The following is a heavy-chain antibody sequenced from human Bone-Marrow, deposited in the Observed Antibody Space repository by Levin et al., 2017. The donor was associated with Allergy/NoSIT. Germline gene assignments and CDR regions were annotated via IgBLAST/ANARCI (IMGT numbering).Heavy chain of an antibody. V-gene: IGHV3-30*03. D-gene: IGHD6-19*01. J-gene: IGHJ4*02. CDR2: ISYDGSNK. Sequence: GGSLRLSCAASGFTFSSYGMHWVRQAPGKGLEWVAVISYDGSNKYYADSVKGRFTISRDNSKNTLYLQMNSLRAEDTAVYYCVALSTVAGPIDYWGQGTLVTVSS. CDR3: VALSTVAGPIDY. CDR1: GFTFSSYG.